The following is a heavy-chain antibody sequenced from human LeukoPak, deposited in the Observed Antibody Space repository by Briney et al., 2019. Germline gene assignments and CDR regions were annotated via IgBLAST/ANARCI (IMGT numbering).Heavy chain of an antibody. V-gene: IGHV1-69*02. CDR3: ARGVEYSSSSLGY. CDR1: GGTFSSYT. CDR2: IIPILGIA. J-gene: IGHJ4*02. D-gene: IGHD6-6*01. Sequence: SVKVSCKASGGTFSSYTISWVRQAPGQGLEWMGRIIPILGIANYAQRFQGRVTITADKSTSTAYMELSSLRSEDTAVYYCARGVEYSSSSLGYWGQGTLVPVSS.